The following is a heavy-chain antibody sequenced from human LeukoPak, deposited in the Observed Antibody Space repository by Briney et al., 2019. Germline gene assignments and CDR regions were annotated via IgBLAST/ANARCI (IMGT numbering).Heavy chain of an antibody. V-gene: IGHV4-59*08. CDR3: ARTRGYYGTSMDY. D-gene: IGHD1-26*01. CDR2: IYYSGST. J-gene: IGHJ4*02. Sequence: SETLSLTCTVSGGSISSYYWSWIRQPPGKGLEWIGYIYYSGSTNYNPSLKSRVTISVDTSKNQFSLKLSSVTAADTAVNYCARTRGYYGTSMDYWGQGTLVTVSS. CDR1: GGSISSYY.